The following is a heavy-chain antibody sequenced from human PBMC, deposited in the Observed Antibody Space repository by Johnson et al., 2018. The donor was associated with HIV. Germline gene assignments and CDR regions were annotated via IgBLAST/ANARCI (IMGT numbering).Heavy chain of an antibody. Sequence: VQLVESGGGLVQPDRSLRLSCAASGFTFDDYAMHWVRQAPGKGLEWVSGISWNSGSIGYADSVKGRFTISRDNAKNSLYLQMNSLRAEDTAVYYCAKERHLVRAFDIWGQGTMVTVSS. CDR2: ISWNSGSI. J-gene: IGHJ3*02. D-gene: IGHD6-6*01. V-gene: IGHV3-9*01. CDR1: GFTFDDYA. CDR3: AKERHLVRAFDI.